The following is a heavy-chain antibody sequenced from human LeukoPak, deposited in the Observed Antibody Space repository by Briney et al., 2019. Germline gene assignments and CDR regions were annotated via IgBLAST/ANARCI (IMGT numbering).Heavy chain of an antibody. V-gene: IGHV3-33*01. CDR1: GFTFSGYG. Sequence: GGSLRLSCAASGFTFSGYGMHWVRQAPGKGLEWVAVIWFDGSRKYHADSVKGRFTISRDNSKNTLYLQMNSLRAEDTAVYYCARGSSVGTFYADFWGQGALVTVSS. CDR3: ARGSSVGTFYADF. D-gene: IGHD2-2*01. CDR2: IWFDGSRK. J-gene: IGHJ4*02.